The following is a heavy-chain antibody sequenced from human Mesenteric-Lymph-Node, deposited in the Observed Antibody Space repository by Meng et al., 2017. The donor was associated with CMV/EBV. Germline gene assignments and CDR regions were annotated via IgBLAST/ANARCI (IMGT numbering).Heavy chain of an antibody. CDR3: AKNYADVVIPAIDY. V-gene: IGHV3-23*01. CDR2: ISDGGGGI. CDR1: GFSFSTLA. Sequence: GGSLRLSCAASGFSFSTLAMSWVRQAPGKGLEWISGISDGGGGIYYANSVEGRFIVSRDNSKDTLSLQMNSLRAEDTAVYYCAKNYADVVIPAIDYWGQGTLVTVSS. J-gene: IGHJ4*02. D-gene: IGHD2-2*01.